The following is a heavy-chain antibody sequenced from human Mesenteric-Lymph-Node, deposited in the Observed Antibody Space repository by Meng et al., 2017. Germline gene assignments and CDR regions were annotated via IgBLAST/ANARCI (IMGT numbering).Heavy chain of an antibody. CDR3: ARAKVDTANWFFDL. CDR1: GYSFTGYY. CDR2: INPNSGGT. Sequence: VRVGQSVAEVNKPGASVKVSCKGSGYSFTGYYMHWVRQAPGQGLEWMGRINPNSGGTNYAQKFQGRVTMTRDTSINTAYMELSSLRSDDTTVYYCARAKVDTANWFFDLWGRGTLVTVSS. D-gene: IGHD5-18*01. V-gene: IGHV1-2*06. J-gene: IGHJ2*01.